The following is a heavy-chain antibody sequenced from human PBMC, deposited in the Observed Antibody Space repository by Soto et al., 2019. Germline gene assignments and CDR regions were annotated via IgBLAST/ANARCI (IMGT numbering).Heavy chain of an antibody. CDR1: GGCISSHY. D-gene: IGHD1-26*01. V-gene: IGHV4-59*11. Sequence: XATLSLTCTVSGGCISSHYWSWVRQAPGKGLEWIGHIYYRGSTSYNPSLSSRSTISVDTSNNQFSLKLNSVTTADTAVYYCARDGREASGMDVWGRGTKVTVSS. CDR2: IYYRGST. CDR3: ARDGREASGMDV. J-gene: IGHJ6*02.